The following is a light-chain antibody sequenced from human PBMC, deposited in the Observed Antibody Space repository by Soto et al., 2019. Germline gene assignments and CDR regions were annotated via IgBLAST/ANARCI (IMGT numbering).Light chain of an antibody. CDR1: QTVSTY. J-gene: IGKJ5*01. CDR2: DAS. V-gene: IGKV3-11*01. Sequence: EIVLTQSPVTLSLSPGDRATLSCRASQTVSTYLAWYQQKPGQAPMLLIYDASNRATGIPARFSGSGSGTDFTLTISSLEPEDFAVYYCQQRNNWTPDITFGQGTRLDIK. CDR3: QQRNNWTPDIT.